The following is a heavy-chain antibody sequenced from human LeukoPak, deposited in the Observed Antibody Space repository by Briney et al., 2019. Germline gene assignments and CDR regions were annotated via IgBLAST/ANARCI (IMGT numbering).Heavy chain of an antibody. Sequence: GASVKVSCKASGGTFSSYAISWVRQAPGQGLEWMGGIIPIFGTANYAQKFQGRVTITADKSTSTAYMELSSLRSEDTAVYYCAMIPPRYCSGGSCSFGYWGQGTLVTVSS. CDR3: AMIPPRYCSGGSCSFGY. CDR1: GGTFSSYA. CDR2: IIPIFGTA. D-gene: IGHD2-15*01. V-gene: IGHV1-69*06. J-gene: IGHJ4*02.